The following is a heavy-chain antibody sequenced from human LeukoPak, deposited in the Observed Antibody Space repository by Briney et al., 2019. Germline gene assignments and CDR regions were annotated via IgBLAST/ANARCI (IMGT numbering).Heavy chain of an antibody. V-gene: IGHV4-39*07. J-gene: IGHJ4*02. CDR2: INHSGST. CDR3: ARPGSYYEFDY. CDR1: GGSISSSSYY. D-gene: IGHD3-22*01. Sequence: SETLSLTCTVSGGSISSSSYYWGWIRQPPGKGLEWIGEINHSGSTNYNPSLKSRVTISVDTSKNQFSLKLSSVTAADTAVYYCARPGSYYEFDYWGQGTLVTVSS.